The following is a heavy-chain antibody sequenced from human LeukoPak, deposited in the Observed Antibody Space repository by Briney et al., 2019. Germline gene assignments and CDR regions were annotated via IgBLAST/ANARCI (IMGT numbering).Heavy chain of an antibody. CDR1: GFTFDDYA. CDR2: ISWNSGSI. V-gene: IGHV3-9*03. Sequence: GGSLRLSCAASGFTFDDYAMHWVRQAPGKGLEWVSGISWNSGSIGYADSVKGRFTISRDNAKNSLYLQMNSLRAEDMALYYCAKDYYYDSTYYMDVWGKGTTVTVSS. J-gene: IGHJ6*03. D-gene: IGHD3-22*01. CDR3: AKDYYYDSTYYMDV.